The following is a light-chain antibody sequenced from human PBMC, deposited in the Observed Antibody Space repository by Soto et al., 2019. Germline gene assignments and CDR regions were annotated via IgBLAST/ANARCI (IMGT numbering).Light chain of an antibody. CDR3: QQTYTTPIT. CDR2: GAS. J-gene: IGKJ5*01. Sequence: DIQMTQSPSSLSASVGDRVTIACRASQSISIYLNWYQQKPGKAPKLLISGASSLQSGVPSRFSGSGSGTDFSLTISSLQHEDFATYYCQQTYTTPITFGQGTRLEIK. CDR1: QSISIY. V-gene: IGKV1-39*01.